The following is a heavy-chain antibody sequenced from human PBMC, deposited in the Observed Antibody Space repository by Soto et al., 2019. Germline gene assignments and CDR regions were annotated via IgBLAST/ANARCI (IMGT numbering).Heavy chain of an antibody. J-gene: IGHJ4*02. CDR1: GFTFATYT. CDR2: ITGSEGRT. Sequence: EVQLLESGGGLVQPGGSLRLSCAASGFTFATYTMSWVRQTPGKGLEWVSAITGSEGRTYYADSVKGRFTISRDNSKNTLYLQMNSLGAEDTAVYYCAKNSAATIRVGFDYWGQVTLVTVSS. D-gene: IGHD5-12*01. CDR3: AKNSAATIRVGFDY. V-gene: IGHV3-23*01.